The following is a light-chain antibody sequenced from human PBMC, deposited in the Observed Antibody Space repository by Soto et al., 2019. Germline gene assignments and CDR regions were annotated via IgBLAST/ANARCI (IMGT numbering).Light chain of an antibody. J-gene: IGKJ4*01. CDR2: GVS. CDR1: RGISNY. CDR3: QQLNVYPLT. V-gene: IGKV1-9*01. Sequence: QVTQSPSSLSASVGDRVTVTCRASRGISNYLAWYQQKPGKAPHLLIYGVSILQSGVPSRFSGSGSGTDYTLTISSLQPEDAATYYCQQLNVYPLTFGGGTKVEIK.